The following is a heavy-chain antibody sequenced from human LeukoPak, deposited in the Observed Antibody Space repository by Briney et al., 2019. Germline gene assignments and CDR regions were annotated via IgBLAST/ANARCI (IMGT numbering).Heavy chain of an antibody. CDR3: ARGYYGSGSYSR. Sequence: GGSLRLSCGASGFTFSSYSMNWVRQAPGKGLEWVSSITSSSSTIYYADSVKGRFTISRDNAKNSLYLQMNSLRADDTAVYYCARGYYGSGSYSRWGQGTLVTVSS. CDR2: ITSSSSTI. J-gene: IGHJ4*02. CDR1: GFTFSSYS. D-gene: IGHD3-10*01. V-gene: IGHV3-48*01.